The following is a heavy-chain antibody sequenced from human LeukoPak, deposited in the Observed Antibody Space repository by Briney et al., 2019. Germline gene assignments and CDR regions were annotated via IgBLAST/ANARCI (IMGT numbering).Heavy chain of an antibody. CDR3: ARDRADYGDSSSFDY. CDR1: GYTFTGYY. V-gene: IGHV1-2*02. D-gene: IGHD4-17*01. Sequence: ASVKVSCKASGYTFTGYYMHWVRQAPGQGLEWMGWINPNSGGTNYAQKFQGRVTMTRDTSISTAYMELSRLRSDDTAVYYCARDRADYGDSSSFDYWGQGTLVTVSS. CDR2: INPNSGGT. J-gene: IGHJ4*02.